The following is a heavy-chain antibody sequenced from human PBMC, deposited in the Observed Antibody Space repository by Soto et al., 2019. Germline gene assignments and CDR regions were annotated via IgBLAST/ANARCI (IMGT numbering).Heavy chain of an antibody. CDR1: GGSISSSSYY. CDR2: IYYSGST. J-gene: IGHJ6*02. D-gene: IGHD4-17*01. Sequence: SETLSLTCTVSGGSISSSSYYWGWIRQPPGKGLEWIGSIYYSGSTYYNPSLKSRVTISVDTSKNRFSLKLSSVTAADTAVYYCARERGDYDYGDYYYYGMDVWGQGTTVTVSS. V-gene: IGHV4-39*02. CDR3: ARERGDYDYGDYYYYGMDV.